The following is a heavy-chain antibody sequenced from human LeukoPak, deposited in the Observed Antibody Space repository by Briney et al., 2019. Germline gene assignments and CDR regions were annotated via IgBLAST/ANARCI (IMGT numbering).Heavy chain of an antibody. CDR3: ARAPYYDFWSGPQNWFDP. D-gene: IGHD3-3*01. CDR2: IYYSGST. CDR1: GGSISSYY. Sequence: SSETLSLTCTVSGGSISSYYWSWIRQHPGKGLEWIGYIYYSGSTYYNPSLKSRVTISVDTSKNQFSLKLSSVTAADTAVYYCARAPYYDFWSGPQNWFDPWGQGTLVTVSS. V-gene: IGHV4-59*06. J-gene: IGHJ5*02.